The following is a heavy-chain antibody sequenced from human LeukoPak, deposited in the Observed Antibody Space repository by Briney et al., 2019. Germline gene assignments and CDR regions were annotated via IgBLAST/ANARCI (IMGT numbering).Heavy chain of an antibody. CDR1: GFTFSSYS. CDR2: ISSSSSTI. D-gene: IGHD1-26*01. CDR3: ARGSGSYSFNLLGFDP. Sequence: PGGSLRLSCAASGFTFSSYSMNWVRQAPGKGLEWVSYISSSSSTIYYADSVKGRFTISRDNAKNSLYLQMNSLRAEDTAAYYCARGSGSYSFNLLGFDPWGQGTLVTVSS. J-gene: IGHJ5*02. V-gene: IGHV3-48*01.